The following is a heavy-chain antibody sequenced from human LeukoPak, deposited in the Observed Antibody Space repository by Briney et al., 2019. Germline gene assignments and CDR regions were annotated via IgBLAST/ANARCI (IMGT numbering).Heavy chain of an antibody. CDR3: AKAFREFGTSSSYSSFES. Sequence: GGSLRLSCAASGFTFSTFALSWVRQAPGKGLEWVLGVSYTRVATYYADSVKGRFTISRDDSENILYLQMNGLRAEDTAVYFCAKAFREFGTSSSYSSFESWGQGTMVTVSS. J-gene: IGHJ3*01. D-gene: IGHD5-18*01. CDR2: VSYTRVAT. CDR1: GFTFSTFA. V-gene: IGHV3-23*01.